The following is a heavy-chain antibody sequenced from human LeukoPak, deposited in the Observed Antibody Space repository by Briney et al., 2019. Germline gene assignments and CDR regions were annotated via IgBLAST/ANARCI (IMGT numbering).Heavy chain of an antibody. CDR1: GDSISSSYW. D-gene: IGHD6-13*01. V-gene: IGHV4-4*02. Sequence: SETLSLTCYVSGDSISSSYWWTWVRQPPGKGLQWIGEIYHAGITNYKSTLKSRVTISVDKSNNQFSLKLTSVTAADTAIYYCARRDRSLSISAYYMDVWGKGTTVIVSS. CDR2: IYHAGIT. CDR3: ARRDRSLSISAYYMDV. J-gene: IGHJ6*03.